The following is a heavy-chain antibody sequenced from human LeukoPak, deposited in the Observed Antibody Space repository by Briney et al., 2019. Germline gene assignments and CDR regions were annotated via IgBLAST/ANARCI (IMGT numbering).Heavy chain of an antibody. Sequence: GRSLRLSCAASGFTFSSYAMHWVRQAPGKGLEWVAVISYDGSNKYYADSVKGRFTISRDNSKNTLYLQMSSLRAEDTAVYYCAELQAFDIWGQGTMVTVSS. CDR2: ISYDGSNK. CDR3: AELQAFDI. CDR1: GFTFSSYA. J-gene: IGHJ3*02. V-gene: IGHV3-30*04. D-gene: IGHD1-26*01.